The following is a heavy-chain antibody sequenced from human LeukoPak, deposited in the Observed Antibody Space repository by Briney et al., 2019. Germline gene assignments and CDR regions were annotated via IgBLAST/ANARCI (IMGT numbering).Heavy chain of an antibody. CDR2: ISYDGSNK. CDR3: ARDRGYSSSWPLDY. V-gene: IGHV3-30*04. J-gene: IGHJ4*02. CDR1: GFTFSSYA. Sequence: GGSLRLSCAASGFTFSSYAMHWVRQAPGKGLEWVAVISYDGSNKYYADPVKGRFTISRDNSKNTLYLQMNSLRAEDTAVYYCARDRGYSSSWPLDYWGQGTLVTVSS. D-gene: IGHD6-13*01.